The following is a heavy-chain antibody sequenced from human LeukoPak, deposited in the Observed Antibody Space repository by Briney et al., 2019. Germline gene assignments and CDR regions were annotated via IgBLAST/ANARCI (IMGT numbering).Heavy chain of an antibody. J-gene: IGHJ3*02. CDR1: GYTFTSYG. V-gene: IGHV1-18*01. CDR3: ARDWRAYYGGNPDAFDI. Sequence: ASVKVSCKASGYTFTSYGISWVRQAPGQGLEWMGWISAYNGNTNYAQKLQGRVTMTTDTSTSTAYMELRSLRSDDTAVYYCARDWRAYYGGNPDAFDIWGQGTMVTVSS. CDR2: ISAYNGNT. D-gene: IGHD4-23*01.